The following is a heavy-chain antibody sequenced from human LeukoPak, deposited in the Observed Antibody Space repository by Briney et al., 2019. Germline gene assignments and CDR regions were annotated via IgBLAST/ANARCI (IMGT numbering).Heavy chain of an antibody. D-gene: IGHD3-10*02. V-gene: IGHV4-34*01. J-gene: IGHJ4*02. CDR3: ARHGWSGSYYFDY. Sequence: SETLSLTCTVSGGSISSYYWSWIRQPPGKGLEWIGEINHSGSTNYNPSLKSRVTISVDTSKNQFSLKLSSVTAADTAVYYCARHGWSGSYYFDYWGQGTLVTVSS. CDR2: INHSGST. CDR1: GGSISSYY.